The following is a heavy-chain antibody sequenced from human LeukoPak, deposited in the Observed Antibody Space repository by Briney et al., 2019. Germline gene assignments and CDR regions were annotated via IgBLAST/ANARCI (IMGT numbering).Heavy chain of an antibody. CDR1: GFTFSRYW. CDR2: INSDGSSA. D-gene: IGHD5-12*01. Sequence: GGSLRLSCAASGFTFSRYWMPWVRQAPGKGLVWVSRINSDGSSASYADSVKGRFTISRDNAKNTLSLQMNSLRAEDTAVYYCARTRVELATSLLDSWGQGTLVTVSS. J-gene: IGHJ4*02. CDR3: ARTRVELATSLLDS. V-gene: IGHV3-74*01.